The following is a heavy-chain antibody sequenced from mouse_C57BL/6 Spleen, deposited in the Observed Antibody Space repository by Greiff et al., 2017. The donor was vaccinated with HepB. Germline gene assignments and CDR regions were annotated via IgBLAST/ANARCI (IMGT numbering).Heavy chain of an antibody. Sequence: EVQLVESGGGLVKPGGSLKLSCAASGFTFSSYAMSWVRQTPEKRLEWVATISDGGSYTYYPDNVKGRFTISRDNAKNNLYLQMSHLKSEDTAMYYCARDDDGPFDYWGQGTTLTVSS. CDR3: ARDDDGPFDY. D-gene: IGHD2-3*01. J-gene: IGHJ2*01. V-gene: IGHV5-4*01. CDR1: GFTFSSYA. CDR2: ISDGGSYT.